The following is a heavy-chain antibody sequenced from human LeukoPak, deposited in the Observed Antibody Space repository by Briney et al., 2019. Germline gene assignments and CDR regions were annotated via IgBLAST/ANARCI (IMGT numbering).Heavy chain of an antibody. D-gene: IGHD3-10*01. CDR3: AFMVRGILLLDY. CDR2: IYHSEST. CDR1: GYSISSGYY. V-gene: IGHV4-38-2*01. Sequence: SETLSLTCAVSGYSISSGYYWGWIRQPPGKGLEWIGSIYHSESTYYNPSLKSRVTISVDTSKNQFSLKLSSVTAADTAVYYCAFMVRGILLLDYWGQGTLVTVSS. J-gene: IGHJ4*02.